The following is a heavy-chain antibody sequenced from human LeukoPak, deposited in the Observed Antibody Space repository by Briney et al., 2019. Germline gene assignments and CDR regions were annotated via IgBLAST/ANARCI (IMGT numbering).Heavy chain of an antibody. CDR2: IYTSGST. J-gene: IGHJ5*02. V-gene: IGHV4-4*07. CDR3: ASAGFVYNWFDP. Sequence: SETLSLTCTVSGGSISSYYWSWLRQPAGKGLEWIGRIYTSGSTNYNPSLKTRVTMSVDTSKNQFSLKLSSVTAADTAVYYCASAGFVYNWFDPWGQGTLVTVSS. D-gene: IGHD3-10*01. CDR1: GGSISSYY.